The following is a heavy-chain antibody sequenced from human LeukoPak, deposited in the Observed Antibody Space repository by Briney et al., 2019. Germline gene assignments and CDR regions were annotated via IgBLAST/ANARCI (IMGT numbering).Heavy chain of an antibody. D-gene: IGHD4-11*01. CDR2: FYHRRGS. CDR1: GYSISSGFY. CDR3: ARGSYSDYVVNY. J-gene: IGHJ4*02. Sequence: SETLFLTCSVSGYSISSGFYWGWIWQPPGKGLEWIGTFYHRRGSHYDPSLKSRVTISVDTSKHQFSLELSSVTVADTGVYFCARGSYSDYVVNYWGQGILVTVSS. V-gene: IGHV4-38-2*02.